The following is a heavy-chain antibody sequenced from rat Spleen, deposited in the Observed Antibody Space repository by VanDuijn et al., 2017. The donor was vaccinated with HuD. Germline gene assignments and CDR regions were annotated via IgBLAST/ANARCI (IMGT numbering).Heavy chain of an antibody. D-gene: IGHD2-3*01. CDR2: ISSGGGNT. CDR3: TRAPYD. CDR1: GFTFTNYD. V-gene: IGHV5-25*01. J-gene: IGHJ2*01. Sequence: EVQLVESGGGLVQPGRSLKLSCAASGFTFTNYDMAWVRQAPAKGLEWIASISSGGGNTYYRDSVKGRFTISRDNAKSTLYLQLNSLRSEDTATYYCTRAPYDWGQGVMVTVSS.